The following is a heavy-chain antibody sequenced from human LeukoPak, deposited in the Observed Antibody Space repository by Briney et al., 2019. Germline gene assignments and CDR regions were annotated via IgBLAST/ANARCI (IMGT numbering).Heavy chain of an antibody. CDR2: INHSGST. CDR1: GGSFSAYY. D-gene: IGHD3-9*01. CDR3: ATLDILTGVDF. Sequence: SETLSLTCAVYGGSFSAYYWSWIRQPPGKGLEWIGEINHSGSTNYNPSLKSRVTISVDTSKNQFSLKLSSVTAADTAVYYSATLDILTGVDFWGQGTLVTVSS. V-gene: IGHV4-34*01. J-gene: IGHJ4*02.